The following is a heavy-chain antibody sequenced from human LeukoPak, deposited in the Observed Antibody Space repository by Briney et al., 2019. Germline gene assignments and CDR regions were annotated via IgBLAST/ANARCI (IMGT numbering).Heavy chain of an antibody. Sequence: ASVKVSCKASGGTFSSYAISWVRQAPGQGLEWMGWMNPNSGNTGYAQKFQGRVTMTRNTSISTAYMELSSLRSEDTAVYYCASSHLPKEMDVWGQGTTVTVSS. CDR2: MNPNSGNT. J-gene: IGHJ6*02. CDR1: GGTFSSYA. CDR3: ASSHLPKEMDV. V-gene: IGHV1-8*02.